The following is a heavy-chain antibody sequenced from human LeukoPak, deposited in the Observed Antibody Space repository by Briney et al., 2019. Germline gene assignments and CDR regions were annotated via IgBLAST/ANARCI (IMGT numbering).Heavy chain of an antibody. CDR1: GYTFTSYY. CDR3: AREFVWNDVECAFDI. D-gene: IGHD1-1*01. CDR2: INPSGGST. Sequence: GASVKVSCKASGYTFTSYYIHWVRQAPGQGLEWMGIINPSGGSTSYAQKFQGRVTMTRDTSTSTVYMELSSLRSEDTAVYYCAREFVWNDVECAFDIWGQGTMVTVSS. J-gene: IGHJ3*02. V-gene: IGHV1-46*01.